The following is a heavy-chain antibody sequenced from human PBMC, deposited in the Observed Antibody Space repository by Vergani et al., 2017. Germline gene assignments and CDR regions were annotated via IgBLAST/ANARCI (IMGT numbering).Heavy chain of an antibody. CDR2: IYYSGST. CDR1: GGSISSSSYY. D-gene: IGHD6-13*01. J-gene: IGHJ4*02. Sequence: QLQLQESGPGLVKPSETLSLTCTVSGGSISSSSYYWGWIRQPPGKGLEWIGSIYYSGSTYYTPSLKSRVTISVDTSKNQFSLKLSSVTAADTAVYYCARHGEQQRGVDYWGQGTLVTVSS. CDR3: ARHGEQQRGVDY. V-gene: IGHV4-39*01.